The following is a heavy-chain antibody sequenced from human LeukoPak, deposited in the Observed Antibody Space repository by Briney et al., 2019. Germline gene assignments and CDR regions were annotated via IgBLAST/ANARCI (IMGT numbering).Heavy chain of an antibody. D-gene: IGHD3-22*01. CDR3: ARDSRYYDSSLK. CDR2: ISSSGSTI. CDR1: GFTFSDYY. V-gene: IGHV3-11*04. Sequence: GGSLRLSCAASGFTFSDYYMSWIRQAPRKGLEWVSYISSSGSTIYYADSVKGRFTISRDNAKNSLYLQMNSLRAEDTAVYYCARDSRYYDSSLKWGQGTLVTVSS. J-gene: IGHJ4*02.